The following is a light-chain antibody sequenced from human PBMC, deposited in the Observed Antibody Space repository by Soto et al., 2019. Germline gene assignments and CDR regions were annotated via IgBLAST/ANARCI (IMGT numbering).Light chain of an antibody. CDR3: QHYDSPRT. V-gene: IGKV1-5*01. CDR1: QSISSW. CDR2: DVS. J-gene: IGKJ1*01. Sequence: IQMTQSPSTLSASVRDRVTFTCRASQSISSWLAWYRQKAGRAPRLLIYDVSNLESGVPSRFSGSGSGTESTLTIPSLQPEDFAIYYCQHYDSPRTFGQGTKLDI.